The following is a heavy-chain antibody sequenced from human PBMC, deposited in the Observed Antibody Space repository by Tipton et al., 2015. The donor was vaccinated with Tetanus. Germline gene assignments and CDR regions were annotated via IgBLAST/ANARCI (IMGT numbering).Heavy chain of an antibody. J-gene: IGHJ4*02. Sequence: TLSLTCTVSGGSVSSGSYFWSWIRQPPGKGLQWIGYIYYSGTTNYNPSLKSRVTISVDTSKNQFSLNLTSVTAADTAVYYCARGARGYTYGWGQGTLVTVPS. V-gene: IGHV4-61*01. CDR2: IYYSGTT. D-gene: IGHD5-18*01. CDR3: ARGARGYTYG. CDR1: GGSVSSGSYF.